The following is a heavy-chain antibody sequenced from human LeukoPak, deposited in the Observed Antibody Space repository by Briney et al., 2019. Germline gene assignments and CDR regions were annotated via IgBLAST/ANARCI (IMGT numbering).Heavy chain of an antibody. CDR3: ARDRDCSSTSCLAPWFDP. CDR1: GGTFSSYA. Sequence: ASVKVSCKASGGTFSSYAISWVRQAPGQGLEWMGGIIPIFGTANYAQKFQGRVTITADESTSTAYMELSSLRSEDTAVYYCARDRDCSSTSCLAPWFDPWGRGTLVTVSS. D-gene: IGHD2-2*01. J-gene: IGHJ5*02. CDR2: IIPIFGTA. V-gene: IGHV1-69*13.